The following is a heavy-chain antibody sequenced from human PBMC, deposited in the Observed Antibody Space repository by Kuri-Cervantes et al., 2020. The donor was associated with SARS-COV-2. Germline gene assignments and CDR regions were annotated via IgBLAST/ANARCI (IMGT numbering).Heavy chain of an antibody. J-gene: IGHJ4*02. CDR1: GFTFSSYG. CDR3: AKDSDWSLDY. V-gene: IGHV3-30*02. CDR2: IRYDGSNK. Sequence: GESLKISCVASGFTFSSYGMHWVRQAPGKGLEWVAFIRYDGSNKYYADSVKGRFTISRDNSKNTLYLQMNSLRAEDTAVYYCAKDSDWSLDYWGQGTLVTVSS. D-gene: IGHD1-1*01.